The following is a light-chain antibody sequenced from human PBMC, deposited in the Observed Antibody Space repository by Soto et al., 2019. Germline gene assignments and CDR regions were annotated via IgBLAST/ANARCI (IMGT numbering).Light chain of an antibody. V-gene: IGKV3-20*01. CDR2: GAS. CDR1: QSVSNNY. CDR3: QQYGSIPWT. Sequence: EIVLTQSPGTLSLSPGERATLSCRSSQSVSNNYLAWYQQKPGQAPRLLIYGASSRATGIPDRFSGSGSGTDFTLTTSRLEPEDFAVYYCQQYGSIPWTFGQGTKVDIK. J-gene: IGKJ1*01.